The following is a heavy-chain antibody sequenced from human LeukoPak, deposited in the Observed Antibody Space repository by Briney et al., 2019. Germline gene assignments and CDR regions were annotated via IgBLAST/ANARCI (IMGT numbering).Heavy chain of an antibody. CDR2: IIGSGGST. V-gene: IGHV3-23*01. D-gene: IGHD2-8*01. J-gene: IGHJ4*02. CDR1: GFAFSTYA. CDR3: AKAGCTNIVCYLNC. Sequence: GGSLRLSCAASGFAFSTYAMSWVRQAPGKGLEWVSCIIGSGGSTYYADSVKGRFTISSENSKNTLYLQMNSLRAEDTAIYYCAKAGCTNIVCYLNCWGQGTMVTVSS.